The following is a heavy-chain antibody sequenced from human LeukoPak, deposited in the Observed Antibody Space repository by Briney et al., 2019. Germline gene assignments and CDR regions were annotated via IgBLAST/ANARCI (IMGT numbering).Heavy chain of an antibody. CDR2: IYYTGST. J-gene: IGHJ5*02. CDR3: ARDRWFDP. V-gene: IGHV4-59*01. CDR1: GGSISSYY. Sequence: SETLSLSCTVSGGSISSYYWSWIRQPPGKGLEWIGYIYYTGSTNYNPSLKSRVTISVDTSKNQFSLKLSSVTAADTAVYYCARDRWFDPWGQGTLVTVSS.